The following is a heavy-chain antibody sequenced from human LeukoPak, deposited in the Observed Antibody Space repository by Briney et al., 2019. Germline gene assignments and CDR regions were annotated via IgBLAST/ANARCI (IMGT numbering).Heavy chain of an antibody. CDR2: IYHSGST. J-gene: IGHJ4*02. V-gene: IGHV4-30-2*03. CDR1: GGSISSGGYY. Sequence: SETLSLTCTVSGGSISSGGYYWSWIRQPPGKGLEWIGYIYHSGSTYYNPSLKSRVTISVDTSKNQFSLKLSSVTAADTAVYYCARLGLGLEGPVDYWGQGTLVTVSS. CDR3: ARLGLGLEGPVDY. D-gene: IGHD3/OR15-3a*01.